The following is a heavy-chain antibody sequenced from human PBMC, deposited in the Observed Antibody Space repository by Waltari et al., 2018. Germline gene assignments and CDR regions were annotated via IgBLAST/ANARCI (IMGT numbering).Heavy chain of an antibody. J-gene: IGHJ2*01. CDR3: ARLESWYFDL. Sequence: EVQLVESGGGLVQPGGSVRLSCAASGVTFSSYWISWVRQAHGKGLEWVANIKQDGSEKYYVDSVKGRFTISRDNAKNSLYLQMNSLRAEDTAVFYCARLESWYFDLWGRGTLVTVSS. CDR1: GVTFSSYW. V-gene: IGHV3-7*01. CDR2: IKQDGSEK.